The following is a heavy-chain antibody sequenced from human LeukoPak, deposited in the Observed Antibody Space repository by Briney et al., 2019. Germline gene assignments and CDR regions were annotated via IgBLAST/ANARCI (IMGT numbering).Heavy chain of an antibody. J-gene: IGHJ4*02. CDR3: ANVGDGPAY. CDR2: ISDNGAGT. V-gene: IGHV3-23*01. D-gene: IGHD3-10*01. CDR1: GFTFSNYG. Sequence: AGGSLRLSCAASGFTFSNYGMSWVRQAPGKGLEGVSHISDNGAGTYYADSVKRRFTISRDNSKNTLDLQMNWVRVDDTAVYYCANVGDGPAYWGQGTLVTVSS.